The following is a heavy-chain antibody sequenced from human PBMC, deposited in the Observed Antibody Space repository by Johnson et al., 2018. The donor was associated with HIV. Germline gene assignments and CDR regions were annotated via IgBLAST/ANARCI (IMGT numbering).Heavy chain of an antibody. CDR3: AKVGTGYTSSSVVAFDI. Sequence: VLLVESGGGLVQPGGSLRLSCAASGFTFSSYAMSWVRQAPGKGLVWVSAISGSGGSTYYADSVKGRFTISRDNAKNTFYLQMNSLRVEDTAVYYCAKVGTGYTSSSVVAFDIWGQGTMVTVSS. CDR1: GFTFSSYA. J-gene: IGHJ3*02. V-gene: IGHV3-23*04. CDR2: ISGSGGST. D-gene: IGHD6-19*01.